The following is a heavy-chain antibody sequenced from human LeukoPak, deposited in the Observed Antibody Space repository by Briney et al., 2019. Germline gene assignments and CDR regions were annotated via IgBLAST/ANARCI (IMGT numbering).Heavy chain of an antibody. J-gene: IGHJ4*02. V-gene: IGHV4-39*01. CDR1: GVSISSSNSY. CDR3: ARQTGSGLFILP. CDR2: IYYSGNT. D-gene: IGHD3-10*01. Sequence: SETLSLTCTVSGVSISSSNSYWGWIRPPPGKGLEWIGSIYYSGNTYYNASLKSQVSISIDMSKNQFSLKLTSVTAADTAVYYCARQTGSGLFILPGGQGTLVTVST.